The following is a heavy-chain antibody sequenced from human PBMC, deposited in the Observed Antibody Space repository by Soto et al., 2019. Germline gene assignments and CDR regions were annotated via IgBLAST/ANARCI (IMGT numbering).Heavy chain of an antibody. V-gene: IGHV1-2*02. CDR3: ARERYQVLSDGMDV. CDR2: LNPKSGGT. J-gene: IGHJ6*02. Sequence: XSVKVSCTAAGFPFSDYYMDWVRESPGQGLEWMGWLNPKSGGTTYAQKFQGRLTLSRDTSINTAYMELSRLSIDDTALHYCARERYQVLSDGMDVWGQRTTVTVSS. D-gene: IGHD2-2*01. CDR1: GFPFSDYY.